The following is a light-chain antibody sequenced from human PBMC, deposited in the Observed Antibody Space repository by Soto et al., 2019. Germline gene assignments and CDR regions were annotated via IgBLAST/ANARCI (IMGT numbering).Light chain of an antibody. CDR1: QSVGRN. CDR3: QEYSKWPLFT. CDR2: AAS. J-gene: IGKJ3*01. V-gene: IGKV3-15*01. Sequence: EIVVTQSPGILSVSPGDRATLSCRASQSVGRNLAWYQQKPGQAPTLLICAASTRATGLPARFSGSGSGTDLTLTISSLQSEDFAVYYCQEYSKWPLFTFGPGTRVDIK.